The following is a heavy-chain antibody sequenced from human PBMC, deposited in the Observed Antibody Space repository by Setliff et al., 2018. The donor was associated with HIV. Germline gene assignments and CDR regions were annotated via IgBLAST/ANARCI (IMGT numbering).Heavy chain of an antibody. D-gene: IGHD3-3*01. CDR1: GYTFTSYD. J-gene: IGHJ4*02. V-gene: IGHV1-8*02. Sequence: ASVKVSCKASGYTFTSYDINWVRQATGQGLEWMGWMNPNSGNTGYAQKFQGRVTMTRNTSISTAYMELSSLRSEETAVYYCARREGEYYNFWSGSYYFDYWGQGTLVTVSS. CDR3: ARREGEYYNFWSGSYYFDY. CDR2: MNPNSGNT.